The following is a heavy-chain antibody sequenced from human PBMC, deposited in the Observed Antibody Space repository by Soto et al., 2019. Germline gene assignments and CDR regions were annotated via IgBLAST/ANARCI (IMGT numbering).Heavy chain of an antibody. CDR3: AKSNEYDFWSGYYQQYYYYYYMDV. CDR1: GFTFSSYG. V-gene: IGHV3-30*18. D-gene: IGHD3-3*01. Sequence: GGSLRLSCAASGFTFSSYGMHWVRRAPCKGLEWVAVISYDGSNKYYADSVKGRFTISRDNSKNTLYLQMNSLRAEDTAVYYCAKSNEYDFWSGYYQQYYYYYYMDVWGKGTTVTVSS. CDR2: ISYDGSNK. J-gene: IGHJ6*03.